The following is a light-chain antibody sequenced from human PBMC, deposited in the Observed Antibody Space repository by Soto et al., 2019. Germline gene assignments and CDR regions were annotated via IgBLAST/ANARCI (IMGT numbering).Light chain of an antibody. CDR1: RSDVGGYNY. CDR3: SSYTDTSTLL. J-gene: IGLJ2*01. V-gene: IGLV2-14*01. Sequence: QSVLTQPASVSGSPGQSITISCTGTRSDVGGYNYVAWYQQHPGQAPKLMIYDVSNRPSGISNRFSGSKSGSTASLTISGLQAEDEADYYCSSYTDTSTLLFGGGTKLTVL. CDR2: DVS.